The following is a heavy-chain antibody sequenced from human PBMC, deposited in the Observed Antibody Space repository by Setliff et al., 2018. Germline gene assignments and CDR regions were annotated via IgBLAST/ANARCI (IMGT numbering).Heavy chain of an antibody. CDR3: AREQWLDPPGYYYMDV. Sequence: SETLSLTCTVSGGSISSYYWSWIRQPAGKGLEWIGHIYIGGSANYNPSLKSRATMSIDTSKNQFSLKLNSVTAAGMAVYYCAREQWLDPPGYYYMDVWAKGTTVTVSS. V-gene: IGHV4-4*07. D-gene: IGHD6-19*01. J-gene: IGHJ6*03. CDR2: IYIGGSA. CDR1: GGSISSYY.